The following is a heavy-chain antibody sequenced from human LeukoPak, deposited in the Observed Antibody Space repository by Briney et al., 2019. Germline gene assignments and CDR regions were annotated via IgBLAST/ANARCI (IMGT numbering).Heavy chain of an antibody. CDR1: GYIFSTYG. CDR2: INPSGGST. CDR3: ARVLETGIAAAGSY. V-gene: IGHV1-46*01. Sequence: ASVKVSCKASGYIFSTYGINWVRRAPGQGLEWMGIINPSGGSTSYAQKFQGRVTMTRDTSTSTVYMELSSLRSEDTAEYYCARVLETGIAAAGSYWGQGTLVTVSS. J-gene: IGHJ4*02. D-gene: IGHD6-13*01.